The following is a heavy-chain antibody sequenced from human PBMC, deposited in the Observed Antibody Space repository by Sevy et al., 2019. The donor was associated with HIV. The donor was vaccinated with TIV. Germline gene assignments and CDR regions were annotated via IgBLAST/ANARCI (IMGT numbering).Heavy chain of an antibody. CDR3: ARWFGEYYYYYYMDV. J-gene: IGHJ6*03. D-gene: IGHD3-10*01. V-gene: IGHV3-21*01. Sequence: GGSLRLSCAASGFTFSSYSMNWVRQAPGKGLEWVSSISSSSSYIYYADSVKGRFTISRDNAKNSLYLQMNSLRAEDTAVYYCARWFGEYYYYYYMDVWGKWTTVTVSS. CDR2: ISSSSSYI. CDR1: GFTFSSYS.